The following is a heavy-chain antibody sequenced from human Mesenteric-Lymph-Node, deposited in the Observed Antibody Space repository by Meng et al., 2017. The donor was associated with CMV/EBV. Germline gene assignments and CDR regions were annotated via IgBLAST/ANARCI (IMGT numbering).Heavy chain of an antibody. V-gene: IGHV3-21*01. CDR3: ARDFHYDFWSGLFDY. Sequence: GGSLRLSCAASGFTFSSYSMNWVRQAPGKGLEWVSSISSSSSYIYYADSVKGRFTISRDNAKNSLYLQMNSLRAEDTAVYYCARDFHYDFWSGLFDYWGQGTLVTVSS. J-gene: IGHJ4*02. CDR2: ISSSSSYI. CDR1: GFTFSSYS. D-gene: IGHD3-3*01.